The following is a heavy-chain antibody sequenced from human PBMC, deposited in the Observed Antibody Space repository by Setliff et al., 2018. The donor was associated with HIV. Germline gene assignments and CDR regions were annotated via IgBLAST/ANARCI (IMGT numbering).Heavy chain of an antibody. CDR2: INHSGST. J-gene: IGHJ6*03. V-gene: IGHV4-34*01. CDR3: ARDRYTWNYGKNYMDV. Sequence: PSETLSLTCAVYGGSFSGYYWSWIRQPPGKGLEWIGEINHSGSTNYNPSLKSRVTISVDTSKNQFSLKLSSVTAADTAVYYCARDRYTWNYGKNYMDVWGKGTTVTGSS. D-gene: IGHD1-7*01. CDR1: GGSFSGYY.